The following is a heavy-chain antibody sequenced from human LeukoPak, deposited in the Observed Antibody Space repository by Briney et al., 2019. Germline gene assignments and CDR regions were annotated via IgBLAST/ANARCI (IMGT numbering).Heavy chain of an antibody. CDR2: IYYSGST. Sequence: SETLSLTCTVSGGSISSYYWSWIRQPPGKGLEWIGYIYYSGSTNYNPSLKSRVTISVDTSKNQFSLKLSSVTAADTAVYYCAGHYPASLEQWLVPFVPYNWFDPWGQGTLVTVSS. V-gene: IGHV4-59*08. D-gene: IGHD6-19*01. CDR1: GGSISSYY. CDR3: AGHYPASLEQWLVPFVPYNWFDP. J-gene: IGHJ5*02.